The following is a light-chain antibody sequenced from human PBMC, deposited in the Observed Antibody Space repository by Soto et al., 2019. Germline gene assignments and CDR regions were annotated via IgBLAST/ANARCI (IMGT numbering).Light chain of an antibody. J-gene: IGLJ1*01. CDR3: AVWDDSLNGYV. CDR1: SSNIGSNT. CDR2: SNN. V-gene: IGLV1-44*01. Sequence: QLVLTQPPSASGTPGQRVIISCSGSSSNIGSNTVNWYQQLPGAAPKLLIQSNNQRPSGVPDRFSGSQSGTSASLAISGLQSEDEADYYCAVWDDSLNGYVFGTGTKLTVL.